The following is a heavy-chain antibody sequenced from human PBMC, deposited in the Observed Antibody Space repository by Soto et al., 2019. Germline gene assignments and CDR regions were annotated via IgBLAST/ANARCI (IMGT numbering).Heavy chain of an antibody. V-gene: IGHV1-46*01. Sequence: GASVKVSCKASGDTFTSYGISWVRQAPGQGLEWMGIINPSGGSTNYAQKFQERVTITRDMSTSTAYMELSSLRSEDTAVYYCAATGVVVAATGLFYYGMEVWGQGTTVTVSS. D-gene: IGHD2-15*01. CDR1: GDTFTSYG. CDR2: INPSGGST. CDR3: AATGVVVAATGLFYYGMEV. J-gene: IGHJ6*02.